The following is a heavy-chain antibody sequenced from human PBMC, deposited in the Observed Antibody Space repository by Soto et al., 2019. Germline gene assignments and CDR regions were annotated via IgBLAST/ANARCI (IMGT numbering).Heavy chain of an antibody. V-gene: IGHV1-24*01. CDR1: GYSIAGLS. CDR3: ATDIGYYYMDV. D-gene: IGHD3-10*01. J-gene: IGHJ6*03. Sequence: GASVKLSCKVPGYSIAGLSMHSVRQAHGKGLEWMGGFDPEDGETIYAQKFQGRVTMTEDTSTDTAYMELSSLRSEDTAVYYCATDIGYYYMDVWGKGTTVTVSS. CDR2: FDPEDGET.